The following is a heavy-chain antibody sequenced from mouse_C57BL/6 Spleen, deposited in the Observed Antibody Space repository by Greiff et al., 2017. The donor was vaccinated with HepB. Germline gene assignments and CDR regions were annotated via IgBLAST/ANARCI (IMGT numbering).Heavy chain of an antibody. CDR2: IDPEDGDT. CDR1: GFNIKDYY. V-gene: IGHV14-1*01. Sequence: VQLQQSGAELVRPGASVKLSCTASGFNIKDYYMHWVKQRPEQGLEWIGRIDPEDGDTEYAPKFQGKATMTADTSSNTAYLQLSSLTSEYTAVYYCTTSVYYGNPDWFAYWGQGTLVTVSA. CDR3: TTSVYYGNPDWFAY. J-gene: IGHJ3*01. D-gene: IGHD2-1*01.